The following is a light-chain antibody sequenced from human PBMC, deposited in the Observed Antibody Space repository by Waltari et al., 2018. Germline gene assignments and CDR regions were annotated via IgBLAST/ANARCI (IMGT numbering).Light chain of an antibody. Sequence: IRMTQSPSSLSASVGDTVTITCQAIQDITIFLNWYQQKPGKAPNLLIYDASKLERGVPSRISGSGSGTVFTFTIGDLQPEDVATYFCQQYDNLPLTFGGGTKVEIK. V-gene: IGKV1-33*01. CDR2: DAS. CDR1: QDITIF. CDR3: QQYDNLPLT. J-gene: IGKJ4*01.